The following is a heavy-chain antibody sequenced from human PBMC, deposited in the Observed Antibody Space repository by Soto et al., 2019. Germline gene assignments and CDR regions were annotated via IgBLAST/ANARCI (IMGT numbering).Heavy chain of an antibody. J-gene: IGHJ4*02. Sequence: GESLKISCAASGFTFSSYDMHWVRQATGKGLEWVSAIGTAGDPYYPGSVKGRFTISRENAKNSLYLQMNSLRAGDTAVYYCARGREYYYDSSGYYYFDYWGQGTLVTVSS. V-gene: IGHV3-13*05. CDR1: GFTFSSYD. D-gene: IGHD3-22*01. CDR3: ARGREYYYDSSGYYYFDY. CDR2: IGTAGDP.